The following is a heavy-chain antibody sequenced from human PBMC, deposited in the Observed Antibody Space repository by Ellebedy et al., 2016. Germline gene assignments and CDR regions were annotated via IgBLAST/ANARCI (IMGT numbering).Heavy chain of an antibody. V-gene: IGHV4-34*01. J-gene: IGHJ4*02. CDR1: GGSFSGYY. Sequence: GSLRLXXAVYGGSFSGYYWSWIRQPPGKGLEWIGEINHSGSTNYNPSLKSRVTISVDTSKNQFSLKLSSVTAADTAVYYCARGVAKDYWGQGTLVTVSS. CDR3: ARGVAKDY. D-gene: IGHD5-12*01. CDR2: INHSGST.